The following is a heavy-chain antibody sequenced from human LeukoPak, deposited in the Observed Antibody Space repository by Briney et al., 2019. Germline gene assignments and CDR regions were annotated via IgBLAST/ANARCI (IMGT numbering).Heavy chain of an antibody. CDR1: GFTVSSNY. D-gene: IGHD3-22*01. V-gene: IGHV3-53*01. J-gene: IGHJ3*02. CDR2: IYSGGST. CDR3: ARTTYYYDSSGYYFDAFDI. Sequence: GGSLRLSCAASGFTVSSNYMSWVGQAPGKGLEWGSVIYSGGSTYYADSVKGRFTISRDNSKNTLYLQMNSLRAEDTAVYYCARTTYYYDSSGYYFDAFDIWGQGTMVTVSS.